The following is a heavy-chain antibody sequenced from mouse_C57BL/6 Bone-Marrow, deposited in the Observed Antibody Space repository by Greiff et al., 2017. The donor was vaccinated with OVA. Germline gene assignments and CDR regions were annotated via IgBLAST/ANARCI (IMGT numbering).Heavy chain of an antibody. CDR3: ARSRYYYGSSYGYFDV. J-gene: IGHJ1*03. CDR1: GYSFTGYY. CDR2: IYPYNGVS. V-gene: IGHV1-31*01. Sequence: VQLQQSGPELVKPGASVKISCKASGYSFTGYYMHWVKQSHGNILDWIGYIYPYNGVSSYNQKFKGKATLTVDKSSSTAYMELRSLTSEDSAVYYCARSRYYYGSSYGYFDVWGTGTTVTVSS. D-gene: IGHD1-1*01.